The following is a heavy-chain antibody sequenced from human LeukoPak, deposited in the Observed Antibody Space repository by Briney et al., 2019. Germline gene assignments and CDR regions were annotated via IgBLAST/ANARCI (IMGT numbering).Heavy chain of an antibody. Sequence: SETLSLTCAVSGASITSYYWTWIRQPPGKGLEWIGYIYHTGNIKYNPSLNSRVTISIDTSKNQFSLKLSSVTAADTAVYYCARMYSSSWYGKYYFDYWGQGTLVTVSS. CDR2: IYHTGNI. J-gene: IGHJ4*02. CDR3: ARMYSSSWYGKYYFDY. V-gene: IGHV4-59*01. D-gene: IGHD6-13*01. CDR1: GASITSYY.